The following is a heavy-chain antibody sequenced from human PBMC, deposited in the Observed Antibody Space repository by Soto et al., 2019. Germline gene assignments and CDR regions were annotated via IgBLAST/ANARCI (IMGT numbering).Heavy chain of an antibody. D-gene: IGHD1-20*01. CDR3: ARDDRITGSVADIEL. Sequence: LRLSCAASGFSFSYHAMHWVRRAPVKGLEWVALVAHDVITKYYAGSVKGRLTVSSDKSTNTPFLQMDRLDTEDTGVYYCARDDRITGSVADIELWGRGNMVIVSS. J-gene: IGHJ4*02. V-gene: IGHV3-30-3*01. CDR1: GFSFSYHA. CDR2: VAHDVITK.